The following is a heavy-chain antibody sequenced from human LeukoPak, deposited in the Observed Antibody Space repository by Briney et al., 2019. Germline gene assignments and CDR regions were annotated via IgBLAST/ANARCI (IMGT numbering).Heavy chain of an antibody. D-gene: IGHD3-9*01. Sequence: PGGSLRLSCAASGFTFSSYEMNWVRQAPGKGLDWVSYISGSGSTIYYADSVRGRFTISRDNAKKSLYLQMNSLRAEDTAVYYCARGLTYFDILTGFHDRLDYFDYWGQGTLVTVSS. V-gene: IGHV3-48*03. CDR3: ARGLTYFDILTGFHDRLDYFDY. J-gene: IGHJ4*02. CDR2: ISGSGSTI. CDR1: GFTFSSYE.